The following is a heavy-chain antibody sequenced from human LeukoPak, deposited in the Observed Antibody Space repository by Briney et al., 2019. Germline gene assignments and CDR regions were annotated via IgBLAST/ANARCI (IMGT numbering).Heavy chain of an antibody. Sequence: PGRSLRLSCAASGFTFSSYGMHWVRQAPGKGLEWVAVISYDGSNKYYADSVKGRFTISRDNSKNTLYLQMNSLRAEDTAVYYCARDPSEHVEWLVPGFLDYWGQGTLVTVSS. D-gene: IGHD6-19*01. CDR1: GFTFSSYG. J-gene: IGHJ4*02. V-gene: IGHV3-30*03. CDR3: ARDPSEHVEWLVPGFLDY. CDR2: ISYDGSNK.